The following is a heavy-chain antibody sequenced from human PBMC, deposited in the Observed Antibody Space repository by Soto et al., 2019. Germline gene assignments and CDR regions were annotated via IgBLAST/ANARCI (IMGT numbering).Heavy chain of an antibody. J-gene: IGHJ5*02. CDR3: ARDMSRYCSGGSCYSGFDP. D-gene: IGHD2-15*01. Sequence: GGSLRLSCAASGFTFSSYGMHWVRQAPGKGLEWVAVIWYDGSNKYYADSVKGRFTISRDNSKNTLYLQMNSLRAEDTAVYYCARDMSRYCSGGSCYSGFDPWGQGT. V-gene: IGHV3-33*01. CDR1: GFTFSSYG. CDR2: IWYDGSNK.